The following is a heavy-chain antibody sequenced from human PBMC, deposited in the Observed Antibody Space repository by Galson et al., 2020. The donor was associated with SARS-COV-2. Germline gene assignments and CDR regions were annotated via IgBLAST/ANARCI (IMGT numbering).Heavy chain of an antibody. Sequence: GGSLRLSCAASGFTFSDYYMSWIRQAPGKGLEWVSYISSSGSTIYYADSVKGRFTISRDNAKNSLYLQMNSLRAEDTAVYYCARANDIVVVPAATHYYYGMDVWGQGTTVTVSS. D-gene: IGHD2-2*01. V-gene: IGHV3-11*01. CDR3: ARANDIVVVPAATHYYYGMDV. CDR2: ISSSGSTI. J-gene: IGHJ6*02. CDR1: GFTFSDYY.